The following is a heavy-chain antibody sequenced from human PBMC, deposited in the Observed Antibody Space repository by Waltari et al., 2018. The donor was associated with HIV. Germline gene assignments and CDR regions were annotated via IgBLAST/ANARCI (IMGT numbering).Heavy chain of an antibody. Sequence: QVHLVQSGAELRTPGASVRVSCKASGYTVSNYGFNWVRQAPGQGIEWIGWISTYQRQTIYAPKFQNIIALTTDTPTSTAYLELRSLRSDDTALYYVARGENNEHDTTGSGHWGQGTLLTVSS. D-gene: IGHD3-10*01. CDR1: GYTVSNYG. V-gene: IGHV1-18*04. J-gene: IGHJ4*02. CDR3: ARGENNEHDTTGSGH. CDR2: ISTYQRQT.